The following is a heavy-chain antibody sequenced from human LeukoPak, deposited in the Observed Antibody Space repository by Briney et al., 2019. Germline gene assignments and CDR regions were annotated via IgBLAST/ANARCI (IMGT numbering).Heavy chain of an antibody. J-gene: IGHJ4*02. CDR1: GGSFSGYY. CDR3: AGLLLGYCSGGSCYREGFDY. V-gene: IGHV4-34*01. CDR2: INHSGST. D-gene: IGHD2-15*01. Sequence: PSETLSLTCAVYGGSFSGYYWSWIRQPPGKGLEWIGEINHSGSTNYNPSLKSRVTISVDTSKNQFSLKLSSVTAAGTAVYYCAGLLLGYCSGGSCYREGFDYWGQGTLVTVSS.